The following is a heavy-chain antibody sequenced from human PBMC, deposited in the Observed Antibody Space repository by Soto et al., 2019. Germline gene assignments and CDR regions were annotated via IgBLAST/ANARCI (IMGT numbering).Heavy chain of an antibody. D-gene: IGHD3-22*01. CDR3: ARLVYDSSGYRAG. V-gene: IGHV4-39*07. CDR2: IYYSGST. CDR1: GGSISSSSYY. J-gene: IGHJ4*02. Sequence: SETLSLTCTVSGGSISSSSYYWGWIRQPPGKGLEWIGSIYYSGSTYYNPSLKSRVTISVDTSKNQFSLKLSSVTAADTAVYYWARLVYDSSGYRAGWGQATLVTVSS.